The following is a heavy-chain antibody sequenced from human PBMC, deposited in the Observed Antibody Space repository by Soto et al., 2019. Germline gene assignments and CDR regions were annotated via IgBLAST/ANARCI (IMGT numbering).Heavy chain of an antibody. J-gene: IGHJ5*02. Sequence: PSETLSLTCTVSGGPFSSYYWSWLRQPPGKGVEWVSVIRGTGLNTYYASSVKGRFNISRENSKNTVYLQMDSLKEEDTAVYYCATRAARATIDTWFDPWGPGTQVTVS. CDR1: GGPFSSYY. CDR2: IRGTGLNT. D-gene: IGHD6-25*01. V-gene: IGHV3-23*01. CDR3: ATRAARATIDTWFDP.